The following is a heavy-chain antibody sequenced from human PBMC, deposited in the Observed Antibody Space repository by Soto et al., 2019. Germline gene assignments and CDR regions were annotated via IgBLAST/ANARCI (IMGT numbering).Heavy chain of an antibody. D-gene: IGHD2-15*01. CDR2: IYYSGST. V-gene: IGHV4-59*01. CDR3: AIEVFRGGRCWAVY. CDR1: GDSISDNY. Sequence: SETLSLTCTVSGDSISDNYWSWIRQPPGKGLEWIGYIYYSGSTNYNPSLKSRVTISVDTSKNQFSLKLSSVTAADTAVYYCAIEVFRGGRCWAVYRGQGTLVTLFS. J-gene: IGHJ4*02.